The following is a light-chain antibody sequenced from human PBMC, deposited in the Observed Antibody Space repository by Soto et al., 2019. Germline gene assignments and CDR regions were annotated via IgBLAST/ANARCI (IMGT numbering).Light chain of an antibody. V-gene: IGLV2-8*01. CDR2: EVT. Sequence: QSVLTQPPSASGYPGQSVTISCTGTSSDVGGYNYVSWYQQHPGKAPKLMIYEVTKRPSGVPDRFSGSKSGNTASLTVSGLQAEDEAEYYCSSFAGSTNRVFGGGTKLTVL. CDR1: SSDVGGYNY. CDR3: SSFAGSTNRV. J-gene: IGLJ3*02.